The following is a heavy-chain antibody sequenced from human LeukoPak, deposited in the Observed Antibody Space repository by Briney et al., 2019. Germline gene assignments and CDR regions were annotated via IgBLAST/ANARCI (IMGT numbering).Heavy chain of an antibody. D-gene: IGHD3-22*01. CDR3: ARGYYYDSSGYRRYYGMDV. V-gene: IGHV4-30-2*01. J-gene: IGHJ6*02. Sequence: PSETLSLTRAVSGGSISSGGYSWSWIRQPPGKGLEWIGYIYHSGSTYYNPSLKSRVTISVDRSKNQFSLKLSSVTAADTAVYYCARGYYYDSSGYRRYYGMDVWGQGTTVTVSS. CDR1: GGSISSGGYS. CDR2: IYHSGST.